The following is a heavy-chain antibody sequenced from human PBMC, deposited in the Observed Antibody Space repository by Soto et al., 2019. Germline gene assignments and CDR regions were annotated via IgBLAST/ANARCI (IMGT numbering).Heavy chain of an antibody. CDR1: GGSISSSSYY. J-gene: IGHJ4*02. V-gene: IGHV4-39*01. CDR3: ARHPRYGGYAFDY. Sequence: QLQLQESGPGLVKPSETLSLTCTVSGGSISSSSYYWGWIRQPPGKGLEWIGSIYYSGSTYYNPSLKSRVTISVDTSKNQFSLKLSSVTAADTAVYYCARHPRYGGYAFDYWGQGTLVTVSS. D-gene: IGHD5-12*01. CDR2: IYYSGST.